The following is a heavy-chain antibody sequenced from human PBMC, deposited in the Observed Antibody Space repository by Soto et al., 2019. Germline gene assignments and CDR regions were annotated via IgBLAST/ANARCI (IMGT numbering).Heavy chain of an antibody. J-gene: IGHJ4*02. CDR1: GYTFTSYG. CDR2: INPGNGNT. V-gene: IGHV1-3*01. Sequence: ASVKVSCKASGYTFTSYGINWVRQAPGRGLEWMGWINPGNGNTKYSQQFQGRVIIDRDTSASTAYMELSSLRSEDTAVYYCAREGYFDSSNYLDYWGMGTLVTVSS. CDR3: AREGYFDSSNYLDY. D-gene: IGHD3-22*01.